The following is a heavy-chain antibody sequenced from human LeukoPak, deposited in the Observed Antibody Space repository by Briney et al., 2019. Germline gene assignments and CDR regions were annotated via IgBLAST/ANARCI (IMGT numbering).Heavy chain of an antibody. V-gene: IGHV4-34*01. CDR2: INHSGST. D-gene: IGHD3-3*01. Sequence: PSETLSLTCAVYGGSFSGYYWSWIRQPPGKGLEWIGEINHSGSTNYNPSLKGRVTISVGTSKKQFSLKLSSVTASDTAVYYCARASGFLEGLHDFDIWGQGTMVTVSS. CDR3: ARASGFLEGLHDFDI. J-gene: IGHJ3*02. CDR1: GGSFSGYY.